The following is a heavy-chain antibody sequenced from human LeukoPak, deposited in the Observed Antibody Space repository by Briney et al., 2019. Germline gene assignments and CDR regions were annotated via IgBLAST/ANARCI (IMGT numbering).Heavy chain of an antibody. D-gene: IGHD4-17*01. CDR2: ITWNGGRI. J-gene: IGHJ4*01. V-gene: IGHV3-9*01. CDR1: GFTFDDYA. Sequence: GGSLRLSCVASGFTFDDYAMYWVRQGPGKGREWVSSITWNGGRIAYADSVKGRFTISRDNAKTPLYLQMNSLRPDDTARYYCTKGMTTLTTMFEYWGHGVLVTASS. CDR3: TKGMTTLTTMFEY.